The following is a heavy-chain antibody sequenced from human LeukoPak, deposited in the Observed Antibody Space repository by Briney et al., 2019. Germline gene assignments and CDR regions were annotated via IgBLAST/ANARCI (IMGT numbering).Heavy chain of an antibody. CDR2: ISTSSSAI. D-gene: IGHD3-10*02. Sequence: GGSLRLSCAASGFTFSSFSMNWVRQAPGKGLEWVSYISTSSSAIYYADSVKGRFTISRDNAKNSLYLQMNSLRAEDTAVYYCAELGITMIGGVWGKGTTVTISS. CDR1: GFTFSSFS. CDR3: AELGITMIGGV. J-gene: IGHJ6*04. V-gene: IGHV3-48*04.